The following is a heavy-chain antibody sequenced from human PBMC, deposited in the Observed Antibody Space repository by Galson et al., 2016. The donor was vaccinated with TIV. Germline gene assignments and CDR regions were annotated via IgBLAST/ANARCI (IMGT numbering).Heavy chain of an antibody. V-gene: IGHV3-30-3*01. Sequence: SLRLSCAGSGFPFSGYAIHWVRQAPGKGLEWLAVISYDGSNKYYADSVKGRFTISRDNSKSTLYLQMNRLRTEDTAVYYCASDKATGTAVDYWGQGTLLIVSS. J-gene: IGHJ4*02. CDR1: GFPFSGYA. CDR3: ASDKATGTAVDY. D-gene: IGHD6-13*01. CDR2: ISYDGSNK.